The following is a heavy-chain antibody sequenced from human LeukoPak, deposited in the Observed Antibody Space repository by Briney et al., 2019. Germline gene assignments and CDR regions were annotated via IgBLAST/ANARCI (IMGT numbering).Heavy chain of an antibody. D-gene: IGHD3-10*01. V-gene: IGHV1-18*01. Sequence: ASVKVSCKASGYTFTSYGISWVRQAPGQGLEWMGWISVYNGNTNYAQKFQDRVAMTTDTSTSTAYMELRSLRSDDTAVYYCARQRVIYGSGSTPFYYFDYWGQGTLVTVSS. CDR2: ISVYNGNT. J-gene: IGHJ4*02. CDR1: GYTFTSYG. CDR3: ARQRVIYGSGSTPFYYFDY.